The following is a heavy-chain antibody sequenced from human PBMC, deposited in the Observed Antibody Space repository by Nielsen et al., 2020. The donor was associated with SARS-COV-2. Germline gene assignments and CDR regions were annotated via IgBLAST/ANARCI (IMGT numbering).Heavy chain of an antibody. D-gene: IGHD3-22*01. V-gene: IGHV1-46*01. Sequence: ASVKVSCKASGYTFTSYYMHWVRQAPGQGLEWMGIINPSGGSTSYAQKFQGRVTMTRDTSTSTVYMELSSLRSDDTAVYYCARVHDSSGYYYEWSVWGQGTLVTVSS. CDR1: GYTFTSYY. CDR3: ARVHDSSGYYYEWSV. CDR2: INPSGGST. J-gene: IGHJ4*02.